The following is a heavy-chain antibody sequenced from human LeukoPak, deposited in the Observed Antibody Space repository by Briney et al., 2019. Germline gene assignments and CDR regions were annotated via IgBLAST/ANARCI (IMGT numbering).Heavy chain of an antibody. D-gene: IGHD3-10*01. V-gene: IGHV3-33*01. CDR2: IWYDGSNK. CDR3: ARDLVVYGSGSYYDYYMDV. CDR1: GFTFSSYG. J-gene: IGHJ6*03. Sequence: GRSLRLSCAASGFTFSSYGMHWVRQAPGKGLEWVAVIWYDGSNKYYADSVKGRFTISRDNSKNALYLQMNSLRAEDTAVYYCARDLVVYGSGSYYDYYMDVWGKGTTVTVSS.